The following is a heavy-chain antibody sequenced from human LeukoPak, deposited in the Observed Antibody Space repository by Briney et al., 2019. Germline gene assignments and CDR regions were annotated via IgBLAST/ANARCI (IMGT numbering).Heavy chain of an antibody. CDR1: GYSFTSYW. V-gene: IGHV5-51*01. CDR2: IYPGDSDT. Sequence: GESLKISCKGSGYSFTSYWIGWVRQMPGKGLEWMGMIYPGDSDTRYSPSFQGQVTISADKSISTAYLQWSSLKASDTAMYYCARLADTGDYDILTGYYSLFDYWGQGTLVTVSS. CDR3: ARLADTGDYDILTGYYSLFDY. J-gene: IGHJ4*02. D-gene: IGHD3-9*01.